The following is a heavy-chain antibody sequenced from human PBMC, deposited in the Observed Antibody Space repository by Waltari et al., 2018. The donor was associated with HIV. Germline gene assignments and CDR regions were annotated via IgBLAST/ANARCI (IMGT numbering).Heavy chain of an antibody. Sequence: QVQLQESGPGLVKPSQTLSLTCSVSGGSISSGSYYWSWIRQPAGKGLEWSGRIYTSGSTNCNPSLKSRVSISVDTSKNQFSLKLSSVTAADTAVYYCASQYSYGLRPNFFDYWGQGTLVTVSS. CDR2: IYTSGST. D-gene: IGHD5-18*01. CDR3: ASQYSYGLRPNFFDY. CDR1: GGSISSGSYY. J-gene: IGHJ4*02. V-gene: IGHV4-61*02.